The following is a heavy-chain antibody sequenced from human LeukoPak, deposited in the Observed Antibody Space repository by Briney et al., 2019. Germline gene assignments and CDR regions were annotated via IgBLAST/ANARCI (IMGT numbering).Heavy chain of an antibody. CDR3: ARHGSADLNVDY. V-gene: IGHV4-39*01. CDR1: CGSISSSKYY. D-gene: IGHD1-1*01. J-gene: IGHJ4*02. CDR2: IDYSWSA. Sequence: PSEALSITFTGSCGSISSSKYYWTWLRSPPGNGLEWPGKIDYSWSAYCKPCLRSRVTISVDRSKNKFALIASSETAADTAVYYCARHGSADLNVDYWGQGTLVTVSS.